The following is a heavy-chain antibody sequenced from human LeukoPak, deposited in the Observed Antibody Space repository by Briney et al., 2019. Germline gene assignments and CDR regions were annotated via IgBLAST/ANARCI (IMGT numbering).Heavy chain of an antibody. D-gene: IGHD3-16*01. J-gene: IGHJ5*02. CDR1: GYTFTDYY. Sequence: ASVKVSCKASGYTFTDYYIHWVRQAPGQGLEWMGWMNPDSGATNYAEKFQGRVTMTRDTSISTAYMELTTLRSDDTAIYYCAPDMNNYALESDPWGQGSLVTVSS. CDR2: MNPDSGAT. CDR3: APDMNNYALESDP. V-gene: IGHV1-2*02.